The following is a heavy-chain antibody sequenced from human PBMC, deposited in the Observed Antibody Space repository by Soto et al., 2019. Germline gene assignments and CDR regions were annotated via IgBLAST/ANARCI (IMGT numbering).Heavy chain of an antibody. Sequence: GGSLRLSCTASGSGFSALAMHWIRQPPGKGLEWVAVVFNDESSISYADSVKGRFTISRDNSRNTLYLQMTSLRLEDTALYYCATGAAYYYDTSRYWGQGTLVTVSS. V-gene: IGHV3-30-3*01. CDR3: ATGAAYYYDTSRY. J-gene: IGHJ4*02. D-gene: IGHD3-22*01. CDR1: GSGFSALA. CDR2: VFNDESSI.